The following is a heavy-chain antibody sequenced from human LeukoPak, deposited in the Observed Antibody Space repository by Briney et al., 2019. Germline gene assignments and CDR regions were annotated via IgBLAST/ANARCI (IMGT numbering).Heavy chain of an antibody. Sequence: YLRLSCAASRFTYSSYSMNWIRQAPGKGLEWVSSISSSSSYIYYADSVKGRFTISRDNAKNSLYLQMNSLRAEDTAVYYCARDSLGGFDPWGQGTLVTVSS. CDR2: ISSSSSYI. D-gene: IGHD3-10*01. CDR1: RFTYSSYS. J-gene: IGHJ5*02. V-gene: IGHV3-21*01. CDR3: ARDSLGGFDP.